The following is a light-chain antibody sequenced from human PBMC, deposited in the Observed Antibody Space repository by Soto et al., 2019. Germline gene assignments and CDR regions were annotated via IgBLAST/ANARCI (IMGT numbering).Light chain of an antibody. Sequence: EIFLTQSPATLSLSPGERATLSCRASQSVNNFLAWYQQKPGQAPRLLIYGASSRATGIPDRFSGSGSGTDFTLTISRLEPEDFAVYYCQQYGSSPRALTFGGGTKVDIK. J-gene: IGKJ4*01. CDR2: GAS. V-gene: IGKV3-20*01. CDR3: QQYGSSPRALT. CDR1: QSVNNF.